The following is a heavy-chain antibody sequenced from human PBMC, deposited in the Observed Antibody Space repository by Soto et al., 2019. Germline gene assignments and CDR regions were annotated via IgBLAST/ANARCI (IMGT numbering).Heavy chain of an antibody. CDR1: GGSVGFSYYY. J-gene: IGHJ6*02. CDR3: ARGYSSIVYGMDV. Sequence: SETLSLTCSVSGGSVGFSYYYWTWIRQPPGKGLEWIGNIYYSGSTKHNPSLKSRVTISVDRSKNQFSPKLSSVTAADTAVYYCARGYSSIVYGMDVWGQGTTVTVSS. V-gene: IGHV4-61*01. D-gene: IGHD6-13*01. CDR2: IYYSGST.